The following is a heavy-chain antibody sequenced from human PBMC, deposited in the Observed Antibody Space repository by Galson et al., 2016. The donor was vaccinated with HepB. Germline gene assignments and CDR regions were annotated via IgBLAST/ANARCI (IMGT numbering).Heavy chain of an antibody. Sequence: SLRLSCAASGFNFRNYGMHWVRQAPGKELEWAAVIWYDGSHENYAVSVKGRFTISRDNSKKTLYLQMNSLRVEDTALYYCARDTSGDNEYFHYWGQGTLVTVSS. CDR1: GFNFRNYG. V-gene: IGHV3-33*01. CDR3: ARDTSGDNEYFHY. D-gene: IGHD3-3*01. CDR2: IWYDGSHE. J-gene: IGHJ1*01.